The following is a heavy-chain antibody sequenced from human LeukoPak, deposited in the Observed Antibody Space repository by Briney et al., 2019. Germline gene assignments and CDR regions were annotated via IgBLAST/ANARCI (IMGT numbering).Heavy chain of an antibody. Sequence: PGGSLRLSCAASGFTFSSYWMHWVRQAPGKGLVWVSRIDSDGSSTNSADSVKGRFTISRDNSKNTLYLQMNSLRAEDTALYYCAKDGFSSSWYNWFDPWGQGTLVTVSS. CDR1: GFTFSSYW. CDR3: AKDGFSSSWYNWFDP. J-gene: IGHJ5*02. D-gene: IGHD6-13*01. CDR2: IDSDGSST. V-gene: IGHV3-74*01.